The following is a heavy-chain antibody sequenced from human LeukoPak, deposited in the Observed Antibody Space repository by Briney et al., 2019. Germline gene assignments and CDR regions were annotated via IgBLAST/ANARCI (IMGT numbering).Heavy chain of an antibody. V-gene: IGHV4-30-2*01. CDR1: GVSISRGGYA. Sequence: SETLSLTCAVSGVSISRGGYAWNWIRQPPGKGLEWIAYIYHSGTTYYNPSLKSRVTISVDTSKNQFSLKLSSVTAADTAVYYCARSRHNWFDPWGQGTLVTVSS. D-gene: IGHD2-2*01. CDR2: IYHSGTT. J-gene: IGHJ5*02. CDR3: ARSRHNWFDP.